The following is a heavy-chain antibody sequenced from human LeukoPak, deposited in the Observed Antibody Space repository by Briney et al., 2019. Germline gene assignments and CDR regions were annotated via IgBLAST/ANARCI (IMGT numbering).Heavy chain of an antibody. J-gene: IGHJ4*02. CDR1: GFTFSRYN. CDR3: ARILEGDDY. CDR2: ISSGSSTI. Sequence: PGGSLRLSCAASGFTFSRYNMNWVRQAPGKGLEWISYISSGSSTIYYADSVKGRFTIFRDNAKNSLYLQMNSLRDEDTAVYYCARILEGDDYWGQGTLVTVSS. D-gene: IGHD3-16*01. V-gene: IGHV3-48*02.